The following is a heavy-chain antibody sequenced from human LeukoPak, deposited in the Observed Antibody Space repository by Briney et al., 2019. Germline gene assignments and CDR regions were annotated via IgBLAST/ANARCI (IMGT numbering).Heavy chain of an antibody. D-gene: IGHD1-1*01. J-gene: IGHJ3*02. Sequence: GASVKVSCKASGYTFTGYYMHWVRQAPGQGLEWMGWINPNSGGTNYAQKFQGRVTMTRDTSISTAYMELSSLRSEDTAVYYCARAPNEGAFDIWGQGTMVPVSS. V-gene: IGHV1-2*02. CDR2: INPNSGGT. CDR3: ARAPNEGAFDI. CDR1: GYTFTGYY.